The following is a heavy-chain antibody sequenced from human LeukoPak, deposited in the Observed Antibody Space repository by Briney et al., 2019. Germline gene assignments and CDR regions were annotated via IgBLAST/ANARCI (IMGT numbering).Heavy chain of an antibody. V-gene: IGHV1-2*06. D-gene: IGHD3-3*01. CDR2: INPNSGGT. CDR1: GYTFTGYY. J-gene: IGHJ6*02. CDR3: ARIGTENYDFWSGYYSDYYGMGV. Sequence: ASVKVSCKASGYTFTGYYMHWVRQAPGQGLEWMGRINPNSGGTNYAQKFQGRVTMTRDTSISTAYMELSRLRSDDTAVYYCARIGTENYDFWSGYYSDYYGMGVWGQGTTVTVSS.